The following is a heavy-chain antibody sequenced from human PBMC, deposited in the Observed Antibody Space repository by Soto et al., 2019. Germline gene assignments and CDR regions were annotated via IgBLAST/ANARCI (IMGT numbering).Heavy chain of an antibody. V-gene: IGHV1-46*01. Sequence: ASVKVSCKASGYTFTSYYMHWVRQAPGQGLEWMGIINPSGGSTSYAQKFQGRVTMTRDTSTSTVYMELSSLRSEDTAVYYCARAPGLFWSGYSLNWFDPWGQGTLVTVSS. D-gene: IGHD3-3*01. CDR3: ARAPGLFWSGYSLNWFDP. CDR1: GYTFTSYY. J-gene: IGHJ5*02. CDR2: INPSGGST.